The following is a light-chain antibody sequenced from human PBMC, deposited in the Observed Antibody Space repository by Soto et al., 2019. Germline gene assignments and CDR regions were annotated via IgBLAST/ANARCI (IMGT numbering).Light chain of an antibody. J-gene: IGKJ4*01. Sequence: EGGLTQSPSTLSFAPGERATLSCRASQTIRNNYLAWYQQRPGQAPRLLIYDASMRATGIPARFSGSGSGTDFTLTISRLEPEDFAVYYCQQYGSSRPLTFGGGAKVDI. V-gene: IGKV3-20*01. CDR3: QQYGSSRPLT. CDR1: QTIRNNY. CDR2: DAS.